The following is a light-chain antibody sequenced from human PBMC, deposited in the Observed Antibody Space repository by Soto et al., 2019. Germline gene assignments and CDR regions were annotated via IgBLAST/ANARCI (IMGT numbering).Light chain of an antibody. CDR3: GTWVSSLSHYV. CDR1: SSNVGNNF. J-gene: IGLJ1*01. CDR2: ENN. Sequence: QSVLTQPPSVSAAPGQKVTISCSGSSSNVGNNFVSWYQHLPGTAPRLLMSENNKRPSGIPDRFSGSKSSTSATLDITGFQTWDEADYYCGTWVSSLSHYVVGSGTKVLVL. V-gene: IGLV1-51*01.